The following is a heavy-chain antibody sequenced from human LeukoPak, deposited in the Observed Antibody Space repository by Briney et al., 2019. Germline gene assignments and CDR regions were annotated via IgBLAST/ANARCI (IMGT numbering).Heavy chain of an antibody. CDR3: ARGVAVAGCDY. CDR1: GYTFTGYF. CDR2: INPNNGDT. D-gene: IGHD6-19*01. V-gene: IGHV1-2*02. J-gene: IGHJ4*02. Sequence: ASVKVSCKASGYTFTGYFMHWARQAPGQGLEWMGCINPNNGDTNYAQRFRGSVTMSRDTSISTAFMELSRVRADDSGVYYCARGVAVAGCDYWGQGTLVNVSS.